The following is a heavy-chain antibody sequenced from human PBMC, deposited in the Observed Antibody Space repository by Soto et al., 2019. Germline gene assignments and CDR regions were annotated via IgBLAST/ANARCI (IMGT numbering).Heavy chain of an antibody. J-gene: IGHJ4*02. V-gene: IGHV3-23*01. D-gene: IGHD5-18*01. CDR3: ATRSYHTAMVLYYFDY. Sequence: PGGSLRLSCAASGFIFSSYAMSWVRQAPGKGLEWVSAISGSGGSTYYADSVKGRFTISRDNSKNTLYLQMNSLRAEDTAVYYCATRSYHTAMVLYYFDYWGQGTLVTVSS. CDR1: GFIFSSYA. CDR2: ISGSGGST.